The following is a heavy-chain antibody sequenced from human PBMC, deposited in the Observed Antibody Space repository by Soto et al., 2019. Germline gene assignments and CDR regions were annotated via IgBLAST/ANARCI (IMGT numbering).Heavy chain of an antibody. V-gene: IGHV4-30-4*01. CDR1: GGSISSGDYY. CDR3: ARAFDDSSGYYGGLGY. Sequence: SETLSLTCTVSGGSISSGDYYWSWIRQPPGKGLEWIGYIYYSGSTYYNPSLKNRITISVDTPKNQLSLKLSSVTAADTAVYYXARAFDDSSGYYGGLGYWGQGTLVTVSS. J-gene: IGHJ4*02. CDR2: IYYSGST. D-gene: IGHD3-22*01.